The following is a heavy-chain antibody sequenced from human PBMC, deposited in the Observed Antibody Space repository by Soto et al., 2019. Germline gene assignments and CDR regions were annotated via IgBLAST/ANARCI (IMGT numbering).Heavy chain of an antibody. D-gene: IGHD3-10*01. CDR3: ATGSGNGSGY. Sequence: EVQLVESGGSLVQPGGSLRLSCAASGFTFSTHTMNWVRQAPGKGLERLSYISSGSRTIYYADSVMGRFTISRDNAQNSLYLQMHSLRDEDTAVYYCATGSGNGSGYWGQGTLVTVSS. CDR2: ISSGSRTI. V-gene: IGHV3-48*02. J-gene: IGHJ4*02. CDR1: GFTFSTHT.